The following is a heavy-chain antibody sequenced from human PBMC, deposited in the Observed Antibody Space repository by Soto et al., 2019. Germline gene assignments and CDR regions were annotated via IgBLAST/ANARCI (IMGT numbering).Heavy chain of an antibody. CDR2: INPSGGST. V-gene: IGHV1-46*01. CDR3: AGTYSSSSAVYYYGMDV. Sequence: GASVKVSCKASGYTFTSYYMHWVRQAPGQGLEWMGIINPSGGSTSYAQKFQGRVTMTRDTSTSTVYMELSSLRSEDTAVYYCAGTYSSSSAVYYYGMDVWGQGITVTVSS. CDR1: GYTFTSYY. J-gene: IGHJ6*02. D-gene: IGHD6-6*01.